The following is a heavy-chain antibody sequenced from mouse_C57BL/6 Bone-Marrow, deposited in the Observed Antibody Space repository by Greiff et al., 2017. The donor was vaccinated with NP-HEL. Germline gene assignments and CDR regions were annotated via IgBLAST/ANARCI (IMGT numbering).Heavy chain of an antibody. D-gene: IGHD2-4*01. V-gene: IGHV1-50*01. J-gene: IGHJ4*01. Sequence: QVQLQQPGAELVKPGASVKLSCKASGYTFTSYWMQWVKQRPGQGLEWIGEIDPSDSYTNYNQKFKGKATLTVDTSSSTAYMQLSSLTSEDSAVYYCAREGYYYDEDAMDYWGQGTSVTVSS. CDR2: IDPSDSYT. CDR3: AREGYYYDEDAMDY. CDR1: GYTFTSYW.